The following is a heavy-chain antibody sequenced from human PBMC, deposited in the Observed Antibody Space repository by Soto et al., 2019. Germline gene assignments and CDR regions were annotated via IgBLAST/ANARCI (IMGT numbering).Heavy chain of an antibody. CDR3: ARDNTLVVVAADLSWYFDL. D-gene: IGHD2-15*01. Sequence: EVQLVESGGGLVQPGGSLRLSCAASGFTFSSYWMSWVRQAPGKGLEWVANIKQDGSEKYYVDSVKGRFTISRDNAKNSLYLQMNSLRAEDTAVYYCARDNTLVVVAADLSWYFDLWGRGTLGTVSS. V-gene: IGHV3-7*01. CDR2: IKQDGSEK. CDR1: GFTFSSYW. J-gene: IGHJ2*01.